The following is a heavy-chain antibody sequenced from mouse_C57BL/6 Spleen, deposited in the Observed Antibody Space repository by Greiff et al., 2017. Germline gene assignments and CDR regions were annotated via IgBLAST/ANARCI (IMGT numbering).Heavy chain of an antibody. J-gene: IGHJ1*03. CDR1: GYTFTSYW. CDR3: ARSGSNYWYFDV. D-gene: IGHD2-5*01. Sequence: QVQLQQPGAELVRPGTSVKLSCKASGYTFTSYWMHWVKQRPGQGLEWIGVIDPSDSYTNYTQKFKGKATLTVDTSSSTAYMQLSSLTSEDSAVYYCARSGSNYWYFDVWGTGTTVTVSS. CDR2: IDPSDSYT. V-gene: IGHV1-59*01.